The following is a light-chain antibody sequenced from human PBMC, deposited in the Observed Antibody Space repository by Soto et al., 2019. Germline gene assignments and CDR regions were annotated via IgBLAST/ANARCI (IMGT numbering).Light chain of an antibody. Sequence: EIAMTQSPATLSVSPGERATLSCRASQSVSINLAWYQQKPGQAPRLLNYGASTRATGIPARFSGSGSGTEFTLTISSLQSEDFAVYYCQQYDNWPTTFGQGTKVEIK. CDR3: QQYDNWPTT. CDR2: GAS. J-gene: IGKJ1*01. CDR1: QSVSIN. V-gene: IGKV3-15*01.